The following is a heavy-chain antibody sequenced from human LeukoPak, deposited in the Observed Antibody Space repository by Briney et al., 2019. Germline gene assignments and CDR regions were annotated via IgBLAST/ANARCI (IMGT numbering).Heavy chain of an antibody. Sequence: PSETLSLTCTVSGGSVSSGSYYWSWIRQPPGKGLEWIGYIYYSGSTNYNPSLKSRVTISVDTSKNQFSLKLSSVTAADTAVYYCARDNIEEVVVPAAPFGWVSYGMDVWGQGTTVTVSS. D-gene: IGHD2-2*01. CDR1: GGSVSSGSYY. CDR3: ARDNIEEVVVPAAPFGWVSYGMDV. J-gene: IGHJ6*02. V-gene: IGHV4-61*01. CDR2: IYYSGST.